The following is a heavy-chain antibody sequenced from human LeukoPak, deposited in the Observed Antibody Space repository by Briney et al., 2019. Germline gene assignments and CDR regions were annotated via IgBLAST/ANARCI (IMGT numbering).Heavy chain of an antibody. Sequence: SQTLSLTCTVSGGSISSGSLYWSWIRQPAGKGLEWIGRIYTSGRTDYNPPLKSRVTISVDTSKNQFFLKLSSVTAADTAVYYCARDKVSSSWTRGYYYYYMDVWGKGTRSPSP. V-gene: IGHV4-61*02. CDR3: ARDKVSSSWTRGYYYYYMDV. CDR1: GGSISSGSLY. CDR2: IYTSGRT. J-gene: IGHJ6*03. D-gene: IGHD6-13*01.